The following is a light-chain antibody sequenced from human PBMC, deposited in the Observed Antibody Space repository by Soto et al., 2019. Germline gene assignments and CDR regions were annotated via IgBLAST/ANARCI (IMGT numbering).Light chain of an antibody. CDR1: QSINSRY. CDR3: QRTLT. J-gene: IGKJ4*01. Sequence: EIVLTQSPGTLSLSPGERATLSCRASQSINSRYLAWYQQKPGQAPRLLIYGASSRDTGIPDRFSGSGSGTDFTLTISRLEPEDFAVYYCQRTLTFGGGTKVEIK. V-gene: IGKV3-20*01. CDR2: GAS.